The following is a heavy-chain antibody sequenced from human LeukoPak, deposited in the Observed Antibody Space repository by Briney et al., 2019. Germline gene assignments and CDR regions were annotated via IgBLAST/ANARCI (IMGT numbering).Heavy chain of an antibody. CDR2: ISYSGST. J-gene: IGHJ6*02. Sequence: PSETLSLTCTVSGTSITRDYWTWIRQPPGKGLEWVGYISYSGSTHYSPSLSSRVSISLDTSKNQFSLRLKSVTAADTAVYYCARGDESLVYGMDVWGQGTTVTVSS. V-gene: IGHV4-59*08. CDR3: ARGDESLVYGMDV. CDR1: GTSITRDY.